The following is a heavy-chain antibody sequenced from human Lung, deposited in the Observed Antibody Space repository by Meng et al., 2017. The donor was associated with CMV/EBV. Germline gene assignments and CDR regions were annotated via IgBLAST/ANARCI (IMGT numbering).Heavy chain of an antibody. CDR2: INPNSGGT. Sequence: ASXXVSXKASGYTFTGYYMHWVRQAPGQGLEWMGWINPNSGGTNYAQKFQGRVTMTRDTSISTAYMELSRLRSDDTAVYYCARDRLRFLEWSYGMDVWGHGXTVTVSS. CDR3: ARDRLRFLEWSYGMDV. J-gene: IGHJ6*02. CDR1: GYTFTGYY. D-gene: IGHD3-3*01. V-gene: IGHV1-2*02.